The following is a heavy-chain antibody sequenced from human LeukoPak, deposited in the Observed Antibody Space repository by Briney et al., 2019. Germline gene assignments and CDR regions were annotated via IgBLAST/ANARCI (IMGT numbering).Heavy chain of an antibody. CDR1: GFTFSSYW. Sequence: PGGSLRLSCAASGFTFSSYWMSWVRQAPGKGLERVTNIKQDGSEKYYVDSVKGRFTISGDNAKNSLYLQMNSLRAEDTAVYYCARLGDDFWSGYYGPVDYWGQGTWSPSPQ. CDR3: ARLGDDFWSGYYGPVDY. D-gene: IGHD3-3*01. CDR2: IKQDGSEK. V-gene: IGHV3-7*01. J-gene: IGHJ4*02.